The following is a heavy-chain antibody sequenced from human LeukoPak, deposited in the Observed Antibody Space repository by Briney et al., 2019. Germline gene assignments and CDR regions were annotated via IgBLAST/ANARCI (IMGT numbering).Heavy chain of an antibody. CDR2: SSSSSSYI. V-gene: IGHV3-21*01. J-gene: IGHJ4*02. D-gene: IGHD4-17*01. Sequence: KPGGSLRLSCAASGFTFSSYSMNWVRQAPGKGLEWVSSSSSSSSYIYYADSVKGRFTISRDNAKNSLYLQMDSLRAEDTAVYYCARVVDGDYIFDYWGQGTLVTVSS. CDR3: ARVVDGDYIFDY. CDR1: GFTFSSYS.